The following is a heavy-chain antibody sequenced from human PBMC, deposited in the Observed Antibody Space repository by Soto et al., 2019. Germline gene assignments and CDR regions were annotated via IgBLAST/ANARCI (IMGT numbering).Heavy chain of an antibody. J-gene: IGHJ4*02. CDR1: GYTFTSYY. CDR2: INPSGGST. D-gene: IGHD3-10*01. V-gene: IGHV1-46*03. Sequence: GASVKVSCKASGYTFTSYYMHWVRQAPGQGLEWMGIINPSGGSTSYAQKFQGRVTMTRDTSTSTVYMELSSLRSEDTAVYYCARGSYYYGSGSYSPFDYWGQGTLVTVSS. CDR3: ARGSYYYGSGSYSPFDY.